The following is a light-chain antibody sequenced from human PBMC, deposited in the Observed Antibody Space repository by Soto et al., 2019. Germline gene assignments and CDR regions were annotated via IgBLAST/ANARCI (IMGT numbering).Light chain of an antibody. Sequence: QSVLTQPPSASASLGASVTLTCTLSSGYSNYKVDWYQQRPGKGPRFVMRVGTGGIVGSKGDGIPDRFSVLGSGLNRYLTIKNIQEEDESDYHFGADHGSGIPFRVFGGGTKLTVL. CDR1: SGYSNYK. J-gene: IGLJ2*01. CDR2: VGTGGIVG. V-gene: IGLV9-49*01. CDR3: GADHGSGIPFRV.